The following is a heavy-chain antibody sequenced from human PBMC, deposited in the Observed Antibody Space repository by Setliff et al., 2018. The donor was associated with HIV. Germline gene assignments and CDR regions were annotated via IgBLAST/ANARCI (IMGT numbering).Heavy chain of an antibody. CDR1: GYTISTYL. CDR3: ARATSGTIHDF. J-gene: IGHJ4*02. D-gene: IGHD3-10*01. CDR2: ISPFNGNT. V-gene: IGHV1-18*01. Sequence: ASVKVSCKASGYTISTYLIAWVRQAPGQGLEWMGWISPFNGNTNYAQRLQGRLTVTTDTSTSTAYMELRSLRSDDTAVYYCARATSGTIHDFWGQGTLVTVSS.